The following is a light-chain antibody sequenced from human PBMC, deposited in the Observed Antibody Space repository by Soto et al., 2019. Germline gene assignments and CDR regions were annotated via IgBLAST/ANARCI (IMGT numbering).Light chain of an antibody. Sequence: QSELTQPPSASGTPGQRVAISCSGGSSDIGSNPVNWYLHLPGAAPKLLIYRDNQRPSGVPDRFSGSKSGTSASLTISGLQSEDEADYFCSAWDDSIYGPVFGGGTQLTVL. J-gene: IGLJ2*01. CDR3: SAWDDSIYGPV. CDR1: SSDIGSNP. CDR2: RDN. V-gene: IGLV1-44*01.